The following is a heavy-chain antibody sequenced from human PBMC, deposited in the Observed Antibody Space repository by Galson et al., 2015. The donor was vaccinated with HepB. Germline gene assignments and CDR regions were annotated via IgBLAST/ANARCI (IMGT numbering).Heavy chain of an antibody. CDR1: GYSFTSYW. D-gene: IGHD2-2*02. V-gene: IGHV5-51*01. J-gene: IGHJ3*02. Sequence: QSGAEVKKPGESLKISCKGSGYSFTSYWIGWVRQMPRKGLEWMGIIYPGDSDTRYSPSFQGQVTISADKSISTAYLQWSSLKASDTAMYYCARQPGPYCSSTSCNMGYDAFDIWGQGTMVTVSS. CDR3: ARQPGPYCSSTSCNMGYDAFDI. CDR2: IYPGDSDT.